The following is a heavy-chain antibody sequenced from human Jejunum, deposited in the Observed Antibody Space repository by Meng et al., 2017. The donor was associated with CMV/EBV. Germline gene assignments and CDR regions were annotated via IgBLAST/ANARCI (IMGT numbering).Heavy chain of an antibody. Sequence: TYHLHWVRQAPGKGLEWVAIIWYHGNDKYYADSVTGRFTISRDNSKNTLYLEMSSLRAEDTAVYYCAKNRVIFGVSKAYYGLDAWGQGTTVTVSS. D-gene: IGHD3-3*01. V-gene: IGHV3-33*06. CDR1: TYH. CDR2: IWYHGNDK. J-gene: IGHJ6*02. CDR3: AKNRVIFGVSKAYYGLDA.